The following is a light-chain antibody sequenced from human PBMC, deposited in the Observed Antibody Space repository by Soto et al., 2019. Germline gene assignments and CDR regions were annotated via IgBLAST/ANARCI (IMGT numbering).Light chain of an antibody. CDR3: TSKRSSSTSVV. CDR2: EVN. Sequence: QSVLTQPPSASGSPGQSVAISCTGTSSDVGGYNYVSWYQQHPGKAPKLMIYEVNKRPSGVPDRFSGSKSGNTASLTVSGLQAEDEADYYCTSKRSSSTSVVLGGGTKLTVL. V-gene: IGLV2-8*01. J-gene: IGLJ2*01. CDR1: SSDVGGYNY.